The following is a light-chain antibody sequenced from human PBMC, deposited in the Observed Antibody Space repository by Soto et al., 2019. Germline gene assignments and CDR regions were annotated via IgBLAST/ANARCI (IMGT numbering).Light chain of an antibody. V-gene: IGKV1-5*01. CDR3: QQYNTFWT. Sequence: DIQMTQSPSTLSASVGDRFTITCRASQSISSWLAWYQQKPGKAPKLLIYDVSSLESGVPSRFSGSGSGTEFSLTISSLQPDDIATYYCQQYNTFWTFGQGTKV. J-gene: IGKJ1*01. CDR2: DVS. CDR1: QSISSW.